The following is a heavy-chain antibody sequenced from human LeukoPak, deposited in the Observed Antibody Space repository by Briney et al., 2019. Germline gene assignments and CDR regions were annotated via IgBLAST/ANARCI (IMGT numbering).Heavy chain of an antibody. CDR3: ARMYQLPGYFDY. D-gene: IGHD2-2*01. Sequence: SETLSLTCTVSGGSISSYSWSWIRQPAGKGLEWIGRIYTSGSTNYNPSLKSRVTMSVDTSKNQFSLKLSSVTAADTAVYYCARMYQLPGYFDYWGQGTLVTVSS. CDR2: IYTSGST. CDR1: GGSISSYS. J-gene: IGHJ4*02. V-gene: IGHV4-4*07.